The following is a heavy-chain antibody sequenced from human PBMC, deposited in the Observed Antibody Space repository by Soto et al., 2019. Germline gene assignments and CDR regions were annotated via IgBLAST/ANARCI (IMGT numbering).Heavy chain of an antibody. Sequence: GESLKISCKGAGYSFTSYWSGWVRPMTGKGLEWMGIIYPGDSDTRYSPSFQGQVTISADKSISTAYLQWSSLKASDTAMYFCTRQMIQPQMRYNMDVWGQGTTVTVSS. CDR2: IYPGDSDT. CDR1: GYSFTSYW. D-gene: IGHD1-1*01. CDR3: TRQMIQPQMRYNMDV. V-gene: IGHV5-51*01. J-gene: IGHJ6*02.